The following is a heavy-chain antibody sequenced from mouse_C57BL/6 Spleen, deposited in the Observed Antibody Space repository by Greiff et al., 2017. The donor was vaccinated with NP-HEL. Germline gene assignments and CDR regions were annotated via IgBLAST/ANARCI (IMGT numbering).Heavy chain of an antibody. CDR3: TVTTVVAYYFDY. Sequence: EVQRVESGGGLVQPGGSMKLSCVASGFTFSNYWMNWVRQSPEKGLEWVAQIRLKSDNYATHYAESVKGRFTISRDDSKSSVYLQMNNLRAEDTGIYYCTVTTVVAYYFDYWGQGTTLTVSS. D-gene: IGHD1-1*01. CDR2: IRLKSDNYAT. V-gene: IGHV6-3*01. J-gene: IGHJ2*01. CDR1: GFTFSNYW.